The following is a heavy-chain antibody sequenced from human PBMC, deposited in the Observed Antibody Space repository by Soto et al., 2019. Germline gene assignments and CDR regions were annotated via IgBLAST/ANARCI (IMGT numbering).Heavy chain of an antibody. CDR3: ARGRILYCSGGSCYLNWFDP. CDR2: INHSGST. Sequence: PSETLSLTCTVYGGSFSGYYWSWIRQPPGKGLEWIGEINHSGSTNYNPSLKSRVTISVDTSKNQFSLKLSSVTAADTAVYYCARGRILYCSGGSCYLNWFDPWGQGTLVTV. J-gene: IGHJ5*02. V-gene: IGHV4-34*01. D-gene: IGHD2-15*01. CDR1: GGSFSGYY.